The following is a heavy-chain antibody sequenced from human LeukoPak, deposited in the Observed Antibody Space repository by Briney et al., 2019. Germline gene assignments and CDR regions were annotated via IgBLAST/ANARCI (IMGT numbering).Heavy chain of an antibody. CDR1: GYTFTSYG. CDR2: ISAYNSNT. D-gene: IGHD6-19*01. Sequence: GASVKVSCTAAGYTFTSYGISWARPAPGQGLEWMGWISAYNSNTNYAQKVQGRVTMTTDTYTRRAYMELRRLRSEDTAVYYCARDFRKQGLAADWFDPRGEGTLVTVSS. V-gene: IGHV1-18*01. CDR3: ARDFRKQGLAADWFDP. J-gene: IGHJ5*02.